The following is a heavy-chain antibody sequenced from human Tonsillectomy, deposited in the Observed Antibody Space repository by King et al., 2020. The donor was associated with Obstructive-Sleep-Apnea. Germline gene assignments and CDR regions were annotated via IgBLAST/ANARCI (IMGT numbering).Heavy chain of an antibody. CDR1: GGSFSDYY. D-gene: IGHD6-13*01. CDR3: ARGSGAAAVNWFDP. J-gene: IGHJ5*02. V-gene: IGHV4-34*01. Sequence: VQLQQWGAGLLKPSETLSLTCAVFGGSFSDYYWSGICQPPGKVLEWIGEINHSGSTNSNPALKSRVTTSVDTAKNQFSLRLSSVTAADTAVYYCARGSGAAAVNWFDPWGQGTLVTVSS. CDR2: INHSGST.